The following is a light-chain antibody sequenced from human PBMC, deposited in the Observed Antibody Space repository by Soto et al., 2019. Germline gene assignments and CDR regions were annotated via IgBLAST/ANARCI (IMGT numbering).Light chain of an antibody. J-gene: IGKJ5*01. CDR2: DTS. CDR3: QQRHNWPIT. V-gene: IGKV3-11*01. Sequence: EIVLTQSPAPLSLSPGERATLSCRTSQTIRGLLNWYQQRPGQAPRLLIYDTSNRATDIPARFSGSGSGTDFILTISSLAPEDFGVYFCQQRHNWPITFGQGTRLDIK. CDR1: QTIRGL.